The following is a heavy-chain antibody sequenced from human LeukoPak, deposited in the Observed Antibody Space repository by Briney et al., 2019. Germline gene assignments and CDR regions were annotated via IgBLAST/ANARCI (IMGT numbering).Heavy chain of an antibody. J-gene: IGHJ6*02. V-gene: IGHV4-59*11. D-gene: IGHD3-9*01. CDR3: ARAPPYYDILTGYYEYYYYGMDV. CDR1: GGSISSHY. CDR2: IYYSGST. Sequence: SETLSLTCTVSGGSISSHYWSWIRQPPGKGLEWIGYIYYSGSTNYNPSLKSRVTISVDTSKNQFSLKLSSVTAADTAVYYCARAPPYYDILTGYYEYYYYGMDVWGQGTTVTVSS.